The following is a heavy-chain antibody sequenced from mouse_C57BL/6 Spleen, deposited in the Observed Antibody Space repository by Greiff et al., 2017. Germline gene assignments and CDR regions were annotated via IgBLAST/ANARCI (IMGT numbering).Heavy chain of an antibody. D-gene: IGHD2-2*01. Sequence: QVHVKQSGAELVRPGASVTLSCKASGYTFTDYEMHWVKQTPVHGLEWIGAIDPETGGTAYNQKFKGKAILTADKSSSTAYMELRSLTSEDSAVYYCTRHRGYDGGYYAMDYWGQGTSVTVSS. CDR1: GYTFTDYE. CDR2: IDPETGGT. CDR3: TRHRGYDGGYYAMDY. J-gene: IGHJ4*01. V-gene: IGHV1-15*01.